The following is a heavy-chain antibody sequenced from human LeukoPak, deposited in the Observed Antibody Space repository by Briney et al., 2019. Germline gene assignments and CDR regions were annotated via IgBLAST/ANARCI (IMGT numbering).Heavy chain of an antibody. CDR2: VYHSGST. D-gene: IGHD3-22*01. CDR1: DYSISSGNY. Sequence: SSETLSLTCAVSDYSISSGNYWGWIRQPPGKGLEWIGSVYHSGSTHYSPSLKSRVTIAVDTSNNQFSLKLSSVTAADTAVYYCARNDSSGYFDSWGQGTLVTVSS. J-gene: IGHJ4*02. V-gene: IGHV4-38-2*01. CDR3: ARNDSSGYFDS.